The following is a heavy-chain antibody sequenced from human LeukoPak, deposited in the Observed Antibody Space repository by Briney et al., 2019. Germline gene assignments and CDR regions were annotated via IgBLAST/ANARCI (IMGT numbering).Heavy chain of an antibody. CDR3: AKDLKIAAAGDY. V-gene: IGHV3-21*04. D-gene: IGHD6-13*01. Sequence: GGSLRLSCAASGFTFSSYSMNWVRQAPGKGLEWVSSISSSSSYIYYADSVKGRFTISRDNSKNTLYLQMNSLRAEDTAVYYCAKDLKIAAAGDYWGQGTLVTVSS. CDR2: ISSSSSYI. CDR1: GFTFSSYS. J-gene: IGHJ4*02.